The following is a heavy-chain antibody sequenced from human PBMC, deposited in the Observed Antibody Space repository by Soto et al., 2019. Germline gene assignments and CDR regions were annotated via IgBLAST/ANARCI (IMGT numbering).Heavy chain of an antibody. CDR2: IYWDDDK. J-gene: IGHJ4*02. V-gene: IGHV2-5*02. CDR3: AHRLTLNSNWNYGRFDY. CDR1: GFSLTTSGVG. D-gene: IGHD1-7*01. Sequence: QITLKESGPTLVKPTETLTLTCTFSGFSLTTSGVGMGWIRQPPGKALEWLALIYWDDDKRYCPSLKRRLTITKDTSKNQVVLTMTNMDPVDTATYFCAHRLTLNSNWNYGRFDYWGQGTLVTVSS.